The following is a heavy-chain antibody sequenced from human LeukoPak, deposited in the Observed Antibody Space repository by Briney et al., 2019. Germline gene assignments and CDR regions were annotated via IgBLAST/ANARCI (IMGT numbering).Heavy chain of an antibody. V-gene: IGHV4-34*01. Sequence: SETLSLTCAVYGGSFSGYYWSWLRQPPGKGLEWIGEINHSGSTNYNPSLKSRVTISVDTSKNQFSLKLSSVTAADTAVYYCARVKSYYDFWSGYYTGGRWFDPWGQGTLVTVSS. J-gene: IGHJ5*02. CDR2: INHSGST. CDR3: ARVKSYYDFWSGYYTGGRWFDP. D-gene: IGHD3-3*01. CDR1: GGSFSGYY.